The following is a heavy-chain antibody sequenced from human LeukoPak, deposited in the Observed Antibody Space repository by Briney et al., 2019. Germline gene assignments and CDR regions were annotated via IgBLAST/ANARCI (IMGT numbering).Heavy chain of an antibody. CDR2: ISYDGGST. J-gene: IGHJ4*02. D-gene: IGHD6-6*01. CDR1: GFTFSTYA. V-gene: IGHV3-30*18. Sequence: GGALRLSCAASGFTFSTYAMHWVRQAPSKGLEGMAIISYDGGSTSYADSVKGRFTISRDNSKNTLYLQMSSLRTEDTAVYYCAKIEGSSSYYFDYWGQGTLVTVSS. CDR3: AKIEGSSSYYFDY.